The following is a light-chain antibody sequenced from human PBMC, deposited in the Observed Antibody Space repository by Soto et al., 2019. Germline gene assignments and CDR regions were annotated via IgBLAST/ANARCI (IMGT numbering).Light chain of an antibody. Sequence: EIVLTQSPGTLSFSPGERATLSCRARQSVSSTSLAWYQQKPGQAPRLLIYGASNRATGIPDRFSGSGSGTDFTLTISRLEPEDFAVYYCQQYDGSPPWTFGLGTKVEFK. CDR2: GAS. J-gene: IGKJ1*01. CDR3: QQYDGSPPWT. CDR1: QSVSSTS. V-gene: IGKV3-20*01.